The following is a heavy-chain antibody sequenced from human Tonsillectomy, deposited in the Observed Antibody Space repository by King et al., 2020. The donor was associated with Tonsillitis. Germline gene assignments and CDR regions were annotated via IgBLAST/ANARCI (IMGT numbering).Heavy chain of an antibody. D-gene: IGHD5-24*01. Sequence: PLQESGPGLVKPSETLSLTCTVSGGSISRYYWSWIRPPPGKGLEWIGYIFYTGSTNYNPSLKSRVTMSLDTSKDQFSLNLSSVTAADTAVYYCAREMATTWGGFDYWGQGTLVTVSS. CDR2: IFYTGST. V-gene: IGHV4-59*01. CDR3: AREMATTWGGFDY. J-gene: IGHJ4*02. CDR1: GGSISRYY.